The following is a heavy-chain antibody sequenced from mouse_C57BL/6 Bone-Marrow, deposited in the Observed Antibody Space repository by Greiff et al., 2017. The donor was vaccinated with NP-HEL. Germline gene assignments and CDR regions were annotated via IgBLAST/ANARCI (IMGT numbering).Heavy chain of an antibody. J-gene: IGHJ2*01. CDR2: FYPGSGSI. CDR1: GYTFSEYT. Sequence: VKLQESGAELVKPGASVKLSCKASGYTFSEYTIHWVKQRSGQGLEWIGWFYPGSGSIKYNEKFKDKATLTADKSSSTVYMELSRLTSEDSAVYFCARHEAWLPYFDYWGQGTTLTVSS. CDR3: ARHEAWLPYFDY. V-gene: IGHV1-62-2*01. D-gene: IGHD2-2*01.